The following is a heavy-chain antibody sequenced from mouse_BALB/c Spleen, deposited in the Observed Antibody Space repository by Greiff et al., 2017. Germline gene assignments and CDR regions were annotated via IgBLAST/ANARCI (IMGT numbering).Heavy chain of an antibody. J-gene: IGHJ3*01. D-gene: IGHD5-1*01. CDR2: ISSGGST. V-gene: IGHV5-6-5*01. CDR3: ASRTDGFAY. CDR1: GFTFSSYA. Sequence: EVMLVESGGGLVKPGGSLKLSCAASGFTFSSYAMSWVRQTPEKRLEWVASISSGGSTYYPDSVKGRFTISRDNARNILYLQMSSLRSEDTAMYYCASRTDGFAYWGQGTLVTVSA.